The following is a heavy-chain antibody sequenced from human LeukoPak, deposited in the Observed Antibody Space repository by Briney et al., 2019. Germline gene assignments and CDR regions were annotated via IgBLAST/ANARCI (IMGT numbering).Heavy chain of an antibody. D-gene: IGHD1-1*01. J-gene: IGHJ6*03. CDR1: GGAISSDY. V-gene: IGHV4-59*01. Sequence: PSETLSLTGTVSGGAISSDYWSWIRHPPRKGLEWIGYIYYSGSTNYNPSLKSRVTISVDTSKNQFSLKLSSVTAADTAVYYCARGMGGNWNARYYYYMDLWGKGTTVTVSS. CDR3: ARGMGGNWNARYYYYMDL. CDR2: IYYSGST.